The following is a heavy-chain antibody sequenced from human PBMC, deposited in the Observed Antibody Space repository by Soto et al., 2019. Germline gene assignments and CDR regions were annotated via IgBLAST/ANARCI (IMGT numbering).Heavy chain of an antibody. J-gene: IGHJ4*02. CDR3: ATARPISSCSFSDC. CDR1: GFSFSDHY. CDR2: TRNKVYSFTT. Sequence: GGSLRLSCAASGFSFSDHYMDWVRQGPGKGLEWVGRTRNKVYSFTTEYAASLKGRFTISRDDSKDLLYLQMHSLKTEDTAVYYCATARPISSCSFSDCRGPGTVFAVSS. D-gene: IGHD2-2*01. V-gene: IGHV3-72*01.